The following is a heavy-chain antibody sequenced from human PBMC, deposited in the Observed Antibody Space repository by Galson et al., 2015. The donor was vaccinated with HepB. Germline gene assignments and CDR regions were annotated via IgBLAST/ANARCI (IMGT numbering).Heavy chain of an antibody. CDR1: GFSFSTSW. J-gene: IGHJ4*02. CDR2: INGDGSST. D-gene: IGHD2-2*01. CDR3: VRGKVAAAIPDY. V-gene: IGHV3-74*01. Sequence: SLRLSCAASGFSFSTSWIHWVRQGPGKGLVSVSRINGDGSSTSYTDSVTGRFTISRDNAKNTLYLQMNSLRAEDTAVYYCVRGKVAAAIPDYWGQGTLVTVSS.